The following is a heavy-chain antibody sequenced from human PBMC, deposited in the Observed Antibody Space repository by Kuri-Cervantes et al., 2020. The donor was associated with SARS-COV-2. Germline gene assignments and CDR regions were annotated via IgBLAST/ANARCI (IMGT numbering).Heavy chain of an antibody. V-gene: IGHV4-34*01. CDR1: GGSFSGYY. CDR2: INHSGST. D-gene: IGHD4-23*01. Sequence: SETLSLTCAVYGGSFSGYYWSWIRQPPGKGLEWIGEINHSGSTNYNPSLKSRVTISVDTSKNQLSLKLSSVTAADTAVYYCARLGGFLDVWGKGTTVTVSS. CDR3: ARLGGFLDV. J-gene: IGHJ6*04.